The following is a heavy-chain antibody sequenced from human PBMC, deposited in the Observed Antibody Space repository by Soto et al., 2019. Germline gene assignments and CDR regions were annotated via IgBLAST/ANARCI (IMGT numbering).Heavy chain of an antibody. J-gene: IGHJ4*02. CDR2: ISYDGSNK. D-gene: IGHD3-16*01. CDR3: AKEGDGPDY. Sequence: QVQLVESGGGVVQPGRSLRLSCAASGFTFSSYGMHWVRQAPDKGLEWVAVISYDGSNKYYADSVKGRFTISRDNSKNTLYLQMNSLRAEDTAVYYCAKEGDGPDYWGQGTLVTVSS. V-gene: IGHV3-30*18. CDR1: GFTFSSYG.